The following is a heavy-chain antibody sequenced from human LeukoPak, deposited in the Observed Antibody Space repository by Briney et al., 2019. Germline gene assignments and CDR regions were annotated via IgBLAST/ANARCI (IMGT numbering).Heavy chain of an antibody. CDR2: IYSGGST. Sequence: GGSLRLSCAVSGFTVSSNYMSWVRQAPGKGLEWVSVIYSGGSTYYADSVKGRFTISRDNSKNTLYLQMNSLRAEDTAVYYCYSMIVVEIRVINDYWGQGTMVTVSS. V-gene: IGHV3-66*01. D-gene: IGHD3-22*01. J-gene: IGHJ4*02. CDR1: GFTVSSNY. CDR3: YSMIVVEIRVINDY.